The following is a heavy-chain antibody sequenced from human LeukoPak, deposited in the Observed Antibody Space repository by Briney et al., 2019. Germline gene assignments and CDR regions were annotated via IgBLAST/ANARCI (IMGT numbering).Heavy chain of an antibody. J-gene: IGHJ4*02. D-gene: IGHD4-23*01. Sequence: GGSLRLSCVASGFTTSSYWMHWVRQVPGMGLVWVSRINEDGRTISYADSVRGRFTISRDYATNTITLQMNSLRAEDTAVYHCVRDFGGPSDYWGQGTLVTVAS. CDR3: VRDFGGPSDY. CDR1: GFTTSSYW. V-gene: IGHV3-74*01. CDR2: INEDGRTI.